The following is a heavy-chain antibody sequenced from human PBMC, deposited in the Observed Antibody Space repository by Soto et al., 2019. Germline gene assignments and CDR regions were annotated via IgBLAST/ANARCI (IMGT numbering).Heavy chain of an antibody. D-gene: IGHD6-19*01. Sequence: SETLSLTCTVSGGSISSSSYYWGWIRQPPGKGLEWIGSIYYSGSTYYNPSLKSRVTISVDTSKNQFSLKLSSVTAADTAVYYCARGVAGTFDYYGMDVWGQGTTVTVSS. J-gene: IGHJ6*02. V-gene: IGHV4-39*01. CDR3: ARGVAGTFDYYGMDV. CDR1: GGSISSSSYY. CDR2: IYYSGST.